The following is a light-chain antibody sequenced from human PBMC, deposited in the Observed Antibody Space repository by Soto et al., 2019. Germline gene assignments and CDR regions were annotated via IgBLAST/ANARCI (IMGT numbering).Light chain of an antibody. CDR2: DVT. Sequence: QSALTQPASVSGSPGQSIAISCAGTSSDVGLYNYVSWYQQHPDKVPKLIIYDVTNRPSGVSDRFSGSKSGNTASLTISGLQADYEADYYCSSFTTSSTYVLGTGTKVTVL. CDR3: SSFTTSSTYV. CDR1: SSDVGLYNY. V-gene: IGLV2-14*01. J-gene: IGLJ1*01.